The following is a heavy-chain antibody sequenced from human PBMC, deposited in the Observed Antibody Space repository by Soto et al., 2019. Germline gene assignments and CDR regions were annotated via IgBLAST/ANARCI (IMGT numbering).Heavy chain of an antibody. J-gene: IGHJ4*02. CDR1: GFTCSSYG. D-gene: IGHD3-22*01. CDR3: AKDAPRLYYYVSSGYSDY. CDR2: ISYDGSNK. V-gene: IGHV3-30*18. Sequence: GGPLSSSCPAPGFTCSSYGMHWFRQAPGKGLEWVAVISYDGSNKYYADSVKGRFTISRDNSKNTLYLQMNSLRAEDTAVYSCAKDAPRLYYYVSSGYSDYWGQGTLVTVSS.